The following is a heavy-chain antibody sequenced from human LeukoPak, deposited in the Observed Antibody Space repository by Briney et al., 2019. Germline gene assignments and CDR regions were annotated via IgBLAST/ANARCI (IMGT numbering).Heavy chain of an antibody. D-gene: IGHD2-2*02. V-gene: IGHV1-2*02. CDR3: ARDLMWEGLVPAAIGWFDP. CDR2: INPNSGGT. Sequence: ASVKVSCKASGYTFTGYYMHWVRQAPGQGLEWMGWINPNSGGTNYAQKFQGRVTMTRDTSISTAYMELSRLRSDDTAVYYCARDLMWEGLVPAAIGWFDPWGQGTLVTVSS. J-gene: IGHJ5*02. CDR1: GYTFTGYY.